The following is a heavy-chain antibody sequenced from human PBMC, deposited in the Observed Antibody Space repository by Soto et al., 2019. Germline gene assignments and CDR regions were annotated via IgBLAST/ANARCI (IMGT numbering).Heavy chain of an antibody. CDR3: ARQAIKMIVVVVTANRFDP. CDR2: VYYSGTT. CDR1: GGSITSDDYY. Sequence: QLQVQESGPGLVKPSETLSLTCTVSGGSITSDDYYWGWIRQPPGKGPEWIGSVYYSGTTYYSPSLKSRVSMSVDTSKNQFSLKLSSVTAADTAVYYCARQAIKMIVVVVTANRFDPWGQGTPVTVSS. D-gene: IGHD3-22*01. V-gene: IGHV4-39*01. J-gene: IGHJ5*02.